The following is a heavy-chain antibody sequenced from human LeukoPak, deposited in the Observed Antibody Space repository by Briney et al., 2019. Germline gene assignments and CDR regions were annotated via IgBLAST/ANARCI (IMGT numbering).Heavy chain of an antibody. V-gene: IGHV3-9*01. D-gene: IGHD6-13*01. Sequence: GGSLRLSCAASGFTFDDYAMHWVRQAPGKGLEWVSGISWNSGSIGYADSVKGRFTISRDNAKNSLYLQMNSLRAEDTALYYCAKGPRGYSSSWYYFDYWGQGTLVTVSS. CDR3: AKGPRGYSSSWYYFDY. CDR2: ISWNSGSI. CDR1: GFTFDDYA. J-gene: IGHJ4*02.